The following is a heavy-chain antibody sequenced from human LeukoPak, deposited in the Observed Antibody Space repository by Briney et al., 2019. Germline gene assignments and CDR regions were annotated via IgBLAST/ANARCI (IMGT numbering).Heavy chain of an antibody. D-gene: IGHD4-17*01. CDR1: GYTFTGYY. V-gene: IGHV1-2*02. J-gene: IGHJ4*02. CDR2: INPNSGGT. CDR3: AREGRDATVTTWAYGDY. Sequence: ASVNVSCKASGYTFTGYYMHWVRQAPGQGREWMGWINPNSGGTNYAQKFQGRVTMTRDTSISTAYMELSRLRSDDTAVYYCAREGRDATVTTWAYGDYWGQGTLVTVSS.